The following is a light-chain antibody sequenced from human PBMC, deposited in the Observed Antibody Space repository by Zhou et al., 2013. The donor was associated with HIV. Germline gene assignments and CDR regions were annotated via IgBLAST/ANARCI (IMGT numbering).Light chain of an antibody. CDR3: QQYDSPPWT. CDR2: AAS. J-gene: IGKJ1*01. V-gene: IGKV3-15*01. CDR1: QSIGTN. Sequence: IVMTQSPASRSMSPGERATLSCRASQSIGTNLAWYQQKPGQAPRLLIYAASARATGIPDRFSGSGSGTDFTLTISRLEPEDFAVYYCQQYDSPPWTFGQGTKV.